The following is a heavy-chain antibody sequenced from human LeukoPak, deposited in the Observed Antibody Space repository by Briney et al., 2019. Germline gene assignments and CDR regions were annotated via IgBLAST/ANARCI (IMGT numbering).Heavy chain of an antibody. CDR3: ARDFRKYYDYVWGSYRPLGDY. Sequence: ASVKVSCKASGYTFTSYGISWVRQAPGQGLEWMGWISAYNGNTNYAQKLQGRVTMTTDTSTSTAYMELRSLRPDDTAVYYCARDFRKYYDYVWGSYRPLGDYWGQGTLVTVSS. CDR2: ISAYNGNT. CDR1: GYTFTSYG. D-gene: IGHD3-16*02. V-gene: IGHV1-18*01. J-gene: IGHJ4*02.